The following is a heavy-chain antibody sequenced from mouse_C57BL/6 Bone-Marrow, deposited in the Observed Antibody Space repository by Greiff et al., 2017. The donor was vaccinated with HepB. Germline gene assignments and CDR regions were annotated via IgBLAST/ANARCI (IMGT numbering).Heavy chain of an antibody. J-gene: IGHJ2*01. Sequence: EVQLQQSEGGLVQPGSSMKLSCTASGFTFSDYYMAWVRQVPEKGLEWVANINYDGSSTYYLDSLKSRFIISRDNAKNILYLQMSSLKSEDTATYYCAREGYGSSYYFDYWGQGTTLTVSS. CDR2: INYDGSST. CDR1: GFTFSDYY. V-gene: IGHV5-16*01. D-gene: IGHD1-1*01. CDR3: AREGYGSSYYFDY.